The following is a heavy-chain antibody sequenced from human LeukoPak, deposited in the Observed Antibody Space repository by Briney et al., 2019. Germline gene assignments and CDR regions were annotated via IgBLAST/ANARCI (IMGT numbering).Heavy chain of an antibody. CDR1: AFIFSGHW. CDR3: ARVKADTATDDY. CDR2: IKQDGSEK. D-gene: IGHD5-18*01. Sequence: PGGSLRLSCEGSAFIFSGHWMNWVRQAPGKGLEWVANIKQDGSEKYYVDSVKGRFTITRDNAQNSLYLQMNSLRVEDTAVYYCARVKADTATDDYWGQGTLVTVSS. J-gene: IGHJ4*02. V-gene: IGHV3-7*01.